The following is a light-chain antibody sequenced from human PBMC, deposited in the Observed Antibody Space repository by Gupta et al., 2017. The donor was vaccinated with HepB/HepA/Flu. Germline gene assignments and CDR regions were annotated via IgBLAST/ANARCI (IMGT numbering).Light chain of an antibody. V-gene: IGLV2-14*03. Sequence: QSALTQPASLSGSPGQSLTISCTGTSSDVGGSNYVSWYQHHPGKAPKLMIYDVSNRPSGVSNRFSGSKSGNTASLTISGLQAEDEADYYCSSYTSSSTLVFGGGTRLTVL. J-gene: IGLJ2*01. CDR3: SSYTSSSTLV. CDR2: DVS. CDR1: SSDVGGSNY.